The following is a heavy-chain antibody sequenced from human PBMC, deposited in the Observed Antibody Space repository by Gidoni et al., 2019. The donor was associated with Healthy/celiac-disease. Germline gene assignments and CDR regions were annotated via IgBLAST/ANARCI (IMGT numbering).Heavy chain of an antibody. CDR3: ATGRGWYDSSGYLLPFDY. D-gene: IGHD3-22*01. CDR1: GFTFRSYS. CDR2: MSMSSSYI. V-gene: IGHV3-21*01. J-gene: IGHJ4*02. Sequence: EVQLVESGGGLVKPGGSLRLPCAASGFTFRSYSMNWVRQAPGKGLEWGSYMSMSSSYIYDADSVKGRFTISRDNAKNSLYLQMNSLRAEDTAVYYCATGRGWYDSSGYLLPFDYWGQGTLVTVSS.